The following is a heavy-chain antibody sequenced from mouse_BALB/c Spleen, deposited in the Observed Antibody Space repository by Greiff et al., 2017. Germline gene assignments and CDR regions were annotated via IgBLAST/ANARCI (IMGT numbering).Heavy chain of an antibody. CDR1: GYSITSDYA. Sequence: EVQRVESGPGLVKPSQSLSLTCTVTGYSITSDYAWNWIRQFPGNKLEWMGYISYSGSTSYNPSLKSRISITRDTSKNQFFLQLNSVTTEDTATYYCAREGGLYYFDYWGQGTTLTVSS. CDR3: AREGGLYYFDY. V-gene: IGHV3-2*02. CDR2: ISYSGST. J-gene: IGHJ2*01.